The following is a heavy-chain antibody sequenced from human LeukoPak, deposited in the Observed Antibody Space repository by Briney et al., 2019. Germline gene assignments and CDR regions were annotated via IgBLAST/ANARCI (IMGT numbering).Heavy chain of an antibody. V-gene: IGHV3-30-3*01. CDR3: ARDSRRGYDSSGYNFDY. CDR1: GFIFSSYA. D-gene: IGHD3-22*01. Sequence: GGSLRLSCAASGFIFSSYAIHWVRQAPGKGLEWVAVISYDGNSQNYADSVKGRFTISRDNSKSTLYLQMNSLRAEDTAVYSCARDSRRGYDSSGYNFDYWGQGTLVTVSS. J-gene: IGHJ4*02. CDR2: ISYDGNSQ.